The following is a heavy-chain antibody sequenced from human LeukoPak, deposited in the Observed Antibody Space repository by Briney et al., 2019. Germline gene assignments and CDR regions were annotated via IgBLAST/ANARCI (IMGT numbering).Heavy chain of an antibody. CDR2: IYHSGST. D-gene: IGHD3-3*01. CDR1: GGSISSGGYY. CDR3: ATSLRFLEWE. V-gene: IGHV4-30-2*01. Sequence: SETLSLTCTVSGGSISSGGYYWSWIRQPPGKGLEWIGYIYHSGSTYYNPSLKSRVTISVDRSKNQFSLKLSSVTAADTAVYYCATSLRFLEWEWGQGTLVTVSS. J-gene: IGHJ4*02.